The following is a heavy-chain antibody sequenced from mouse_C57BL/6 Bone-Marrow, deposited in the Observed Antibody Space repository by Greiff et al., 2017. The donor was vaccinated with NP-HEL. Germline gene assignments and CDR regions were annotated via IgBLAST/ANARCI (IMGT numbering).Heavy chain of an antibody. D-gene: IGHD2-4*01. CDR2: ILPGSGGT. J-gene: IGHJ1*03. V-gene: IGHV1-9*01. CDR3: ARTYYDYDCWYFDV. CDR1: GYTFTGYW. Sequence: QVQLKESGAELMKPGASVKLSCKATGYTFTGYWIEWVKQRPGHGLEWIGEILPGSGGTNYNEKFKGKATFTADTSSNTAYMQLSSLTTEDSAIYYCARTYYDYDCWYFDVWGTGTTVTVSS.